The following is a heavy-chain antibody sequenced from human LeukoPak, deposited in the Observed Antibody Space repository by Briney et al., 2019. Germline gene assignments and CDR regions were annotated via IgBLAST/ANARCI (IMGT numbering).Heavy chain of an antibody. J-gene: IGHJ3*02. V-gene: IGHV1-46*01. CDR1: GYTFTSYY. CDR2: INPSGGST. D-gene: IGHD2-21*02. Sequence: ASVTVSCKASGYTFTSYYMHWVRQAPGQGLEWMGIINPSGGSTSYAQKFQGRVTMTRDTSTSTVYMELSSLRSEDTAVYYCARGGLAYCGGDCYRAFDIWGQGTMVTVSS. CDR3: ARGGLAYCGGDCYRAFDI.